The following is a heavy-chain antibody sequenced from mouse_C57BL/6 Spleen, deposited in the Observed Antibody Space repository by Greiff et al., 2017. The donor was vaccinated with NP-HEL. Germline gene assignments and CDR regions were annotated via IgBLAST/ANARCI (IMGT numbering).Heavy chain of an antibody. Sequence: EVQLVESGGGLVKPGGSLKLSCAASGFTFSSYAMSWVRQTPEKRLEWVATISDGGSYTYYPDNVKGRFTISRDNAKNNLYLQMSHLKSEDTAMYYCARDKDYGSSRYWYFDVWGTGTTVTVSS. V-gene: IGHV5-4*01. J-gene: IGHJ1*03. CDR2: ISDGGSYT. D-gene: IGHD1-1*01. CDR3: ARDKDYGSSRYWYFDV. CDR1: GFTFSSYA.